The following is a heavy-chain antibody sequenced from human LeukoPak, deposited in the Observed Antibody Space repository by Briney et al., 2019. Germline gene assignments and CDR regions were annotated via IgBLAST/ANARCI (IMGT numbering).Heavy chain of an antibody. V-gene: IGHV3-23*01. CDR2: ISGSGGST. Sequence: GGSLRLSCAASGFIFSSNWMHWVRQAPGKGLVWVSAISGSGGSTYYADSVKGRFTISRDNSKNTLYLQMNSLRAEDTAVYYCAKDLSVAAVAGFYWGQGTLVTVSS. D-gene: IGHD6-19*01. CDR1: GFIFSSNW. CDR3: AKDLSVAAVAGFY. J-gene: IGHJ4*02.